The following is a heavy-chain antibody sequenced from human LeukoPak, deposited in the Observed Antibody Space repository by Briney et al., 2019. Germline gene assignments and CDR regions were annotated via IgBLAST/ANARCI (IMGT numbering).Heavy chain of an antibody. CDR1: GGTFTSYA. V-gene: IGHV1-69*04. J-gene: IGHJ4*02. CDR2: IIPILGIA. D-gene: IGHD6-13*01. CDR3: AREDSSWFY. Sequence: SVKVSCKASGGTFTSYAIGRVRQAPGPGLEWMGRIIPILGIANYAQKFRGRVTITADKSTSTAYMELSSLRSEDTAVYYCAREDSSWFYWGQGTLVTVSS.